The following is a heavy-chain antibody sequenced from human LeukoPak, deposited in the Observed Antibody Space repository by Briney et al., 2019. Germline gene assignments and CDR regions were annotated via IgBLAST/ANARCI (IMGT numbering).Heavy chain of an antibody. D-gene: IGHD3-3*01. J-gene: IGHJ6*02. CDR3: ARQQGGPWRGLYYYYGMDV. CDR1: GGSISSGGYY. CDR2: IYYSGST. Sequence: SQTLSLTCTVSGGSISSGGYYWSWIRQHPGKGLEWIGYIYYSGSTYYNPSLKSRVTISVDTSKNQFSLKLSSVTAADTAVYYCARQQGGPWRGLYYYYGMDVWGQGTTVTVSS. V-gene: IGHV4-31*03.